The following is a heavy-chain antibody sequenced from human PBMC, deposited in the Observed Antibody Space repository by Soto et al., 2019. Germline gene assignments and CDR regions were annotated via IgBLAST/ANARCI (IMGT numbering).Heavy chain of an antibody. CDR3: ARFKGCSGGSCYPYFDY. V-gene: IGHV3-30-3*01. D-gene: IGHD2-15*01. CDR1: GFTFSSYA. CDR2: MSYDGSNK. J-gene: IGHJ4*02. Sequence: QVQLVESGGGVVQPGRSLRLSCAASGFTFSSYAMHLVRQAPGKGLEWVAVMSYDGSNKYYADSVKGRFTISRDNSKNTLYLQMNSLRAEDTAVYYCARFKGCSGGSCYPYFDYWGQGTLVTVSS.